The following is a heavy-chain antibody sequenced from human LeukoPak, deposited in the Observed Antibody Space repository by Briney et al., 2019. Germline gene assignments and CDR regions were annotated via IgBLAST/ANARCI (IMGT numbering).Heavy chain of an antibody. CDR2: IYYSGST. D-gene: IGHD6-13*01. CDR1: GVSISSYY. V-gene: IGHV4-59*01. Sequence: ASETLSLTCTVSGVSISSYYGTWIRQPPGEGLEWIGYIYYSGSTNYNPSLKSRVTISVDTSKNQFSLKLSSVTAADTAVYYCARALQPGVYAFDIWGQGTMVTVSS. CDR3: ARALQPGVYAFDI. J-gene: IGHJ3*02.